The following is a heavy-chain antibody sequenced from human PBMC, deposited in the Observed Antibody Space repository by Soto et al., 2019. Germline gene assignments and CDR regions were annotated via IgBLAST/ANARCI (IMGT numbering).Heavy chain of an antibody. J-gene: IGHJ4*02. CDR1: GASISTGDYY. CDR2: VFYTGFT. D-gene: IGHD1-20*01. CDR3: ASSQKGYNWNYFDH. V-gene: IGHV4-39*01. Sequence: PSETLSLTCTVSGASISTGDYYWSWIRQSPGRGPEWIGSVFYTGFTSYNPSLESRVSVSVDTSKNQFSLRVSAVTAADTAVYYCASSQKGYNWNYFDHWGQGALVTVSS.